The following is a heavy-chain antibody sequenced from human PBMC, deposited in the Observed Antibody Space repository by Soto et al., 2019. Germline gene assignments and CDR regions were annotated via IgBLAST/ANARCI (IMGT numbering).Heavy chain of an antibody. CDR1: GYTFTSYD. CDR3: AREGGLLWFGEPSGYGMDV. V-gene: IGHV1-8*01. CDR2: MNPNSGNT. Sequence: QVQLVQSGAEVKKPGASVKVSCKASGYTFTSYDINWVRQATGQGLEWMGWMNPNSGNTGYAQKFQGRVTMTRNTSRSTAYMELSSLRSEDTAVYYCAREGGLLWFGEPSGYGMDVWGQGTTVTVSS. D-gene: IGHD3-10*01. J-gene: IGHJ6*02.